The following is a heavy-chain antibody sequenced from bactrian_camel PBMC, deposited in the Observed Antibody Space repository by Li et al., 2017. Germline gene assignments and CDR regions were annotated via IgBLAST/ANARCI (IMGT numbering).Heavy chain of an antibody. CDR3: AADLYCPVSDGTFRMSGSY. Sequence: QVQLVESGGGSVEAGGSLRLSCTVSGAFYSRHYCLAWFRQAPGKERESVARIDRNGGTTYADSVKGRFTVSKDSAKNTLYLQMDSLKPEDTAMYYCAADLYCPVSDGTFRMSGSYWGQGTQVTVS. D-gene: IGHD2*01. CDR1: GAFYSRHY. V-gene: IGHV3S53*01. J-gene: IGHJ4*01. CDR2: IDRNGGT.